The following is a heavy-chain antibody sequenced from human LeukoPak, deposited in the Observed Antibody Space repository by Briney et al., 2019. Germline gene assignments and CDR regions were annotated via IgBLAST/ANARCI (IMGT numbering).Heavy chain of an antibody. J-gene: IGHJ4*02. CDR1: GGSISSSSYY. Sequence: SETLSLTCTVSGGSISSSSYYWGWIRQPPGKGLEWIGSIYYSGSTYYKPSLKSRVTISVDTSKNQFSLKLSSVTAADTAVYYCARHLSVGASKAFDYWGQGTLVTVSS. CDR3: ARHLSVGASKAFDY. CDR2: IYYSGST. V-gene: IGHV4-39*01. D-gene: IGHD1-26*01.